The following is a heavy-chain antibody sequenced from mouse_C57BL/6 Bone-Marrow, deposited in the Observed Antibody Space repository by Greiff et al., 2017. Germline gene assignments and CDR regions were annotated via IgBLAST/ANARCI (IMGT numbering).Heavy chain of an antibody. CDR3: ARGNYYSSSTGTSAMDY. D-gene: IGHD1-1*01. CDR2: IYPGSGST. CDR1: GYTFTSYW. V-gene: IGHV1-55*01. J-gene: IGHJ4*01. Sequence: QVQLQQPGAELVKPGASVKMSCKASGYTFTSYWITWVKQRPGQGLEWIGDIYPGSGSTNYNEKFKSKATLTVDTSSSTAYMQLSSLTSEYSAVYYLARGNYYSSSTGTSAMDYWGQGTSVTVSS.